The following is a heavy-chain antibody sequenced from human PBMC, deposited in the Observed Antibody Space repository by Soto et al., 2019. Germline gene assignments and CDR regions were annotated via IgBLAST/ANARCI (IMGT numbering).Heavy chain of an antibody. J-gene: IGHJ4*02. CDR2: IIPIFGTA. D-gene: IGHD1-26*01. Sequence: QVQLVQSGAEVKKPGSSVKVSCKASGGTFSSYAISWVRQAPGQGLEWMGGIIPIFGTANYAQKFQGRVTITADKSTSSAYMELRSLRSEDTDVYYCARGVIVGATRGGGYYFDYWGQGTLVTVSS. CDR1: GGTFSSYA. V-gene: IGHV1-69*06. CDR3: ARGVIVGATRGGGYYFDY.